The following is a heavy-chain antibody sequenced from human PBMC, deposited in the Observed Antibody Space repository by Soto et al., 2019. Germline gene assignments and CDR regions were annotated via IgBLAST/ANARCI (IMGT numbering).Heavy chain of an antibody. J-gene: IGHJ4*02. D-gene: IGHD2-15*01. CDR1: GGSISSYY. Sequence: QVQLQESGPGLVKPSETLSLTCTVSGGSISSYYWSWIRQPPGKGLEWIGYIYYSGGTNYNPSLKSRVTISVDPSKNQFSLKLSSVTAADTAVYYGARHARGGSFIFDYWGQGTLVTVSS. CDR3: ARHARGGSFIFDY. V-gene: IGHV4-59*08. CDR2: IYYSGGT.